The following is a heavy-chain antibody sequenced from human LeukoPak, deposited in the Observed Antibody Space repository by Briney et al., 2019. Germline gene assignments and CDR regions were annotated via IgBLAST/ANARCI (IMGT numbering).Heavy chain of an antibody. CDR2: ISYDGSNK. D-gene: IGHD7-27*01. V-gene: IGHV3-30-3*01. CDR1: GFTFSSYA. CDR3: ARDTGEVVTESNWFDP. Sequence: GGSLRLSCVASGFTFSSYAMHWVRQAPGKGLEWVAVISYDGSNKYYADSVKGRFTISRDNSKNTLYLQMNSLRAEDTAVYYCARDTGEVVTESNWFDPWGQGTLVTVSS. J-gene: IGHJ5*02.